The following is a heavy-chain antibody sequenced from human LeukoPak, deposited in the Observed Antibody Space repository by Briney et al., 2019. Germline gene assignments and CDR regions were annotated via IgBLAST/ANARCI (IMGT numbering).Heavy chain of an antibody. D-gene: IGHD3-10*01. CDR3: ARATKDYYGSGDFDY. Sequence: ASVKVSCKASGYTFTSYGISWVRQAPGQGLEWMGWISAYNGNTNYAQKLQGRVTMTTDTSTSTAYMELRSLRSDDTAVYYCARATKDYYGSGDFDYWGQGTLVTVSS. J-gene: IGHJ4*02. V-gene: IGHV1-18*01. CDR1: GYTFTSYG. CDR2: ISAYNGNT.